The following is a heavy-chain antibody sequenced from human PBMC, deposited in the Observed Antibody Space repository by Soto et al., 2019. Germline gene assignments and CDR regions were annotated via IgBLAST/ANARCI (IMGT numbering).Heavy chain of an antibody. Sequence: QVQLVQSGAEVKKPGSSVKVSCKASGGTFSSYAISWVRQAPGQGLEWMGGIIAILGKANYAEKFQGRVTITADESTGTADREMGSLSSEDTAVYYCARERGGAIIVGVTGTFDVWGQGTLVTVSS. CDR1: GGTFSSYA. V-gene: IGHV1-69*01. CDR3: ARERGGAIIVGVTGTFDV. J-gene: IGHJ3*01. CDR2: IIAILGKA. D-gene: IGHD3-22*01.